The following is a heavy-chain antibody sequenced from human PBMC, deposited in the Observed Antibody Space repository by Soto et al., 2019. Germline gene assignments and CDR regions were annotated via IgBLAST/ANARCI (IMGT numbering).Heavy chain of an antibody. J-gene: IGHJ4*02. CDR2: IYSSGITNY. V-gene: IGHV4-4*07. Sequence: QVQLQESGPGLVKPSETLSLTCTVSRGSISSYYWSWIRQPAGKGLEWIGHIYSSGITNYNYNPPLKSRVTMSVDTSKNQFSLKLSSVTATDTAVYYCARDPGDYWGQGTLVTVSS. CDR3: ARDPGDY. CDR1: RGSISSYY.